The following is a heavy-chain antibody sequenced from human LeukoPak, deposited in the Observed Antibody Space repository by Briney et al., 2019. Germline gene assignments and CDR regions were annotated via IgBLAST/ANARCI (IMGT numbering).Heavy chain of an antibody. D-gene: IGHD2-2*01. CDR1: GYIFSDYD. V-gene: IGHV1-8*03. CDR3: ARGLSCGSTTCYGGVMPVAVNYFYYYMDV. J-gene: IGHJ6*03. Sequence: ASVKVSCKASGYIFSDYDINWVRQATGQGLEWMAWINPNGGNTGIARKFRGRVTITRNISTHTVYMELSSLRSEDTAVYYCARGLSCGSTTCYGGVMPVAVNYFYYYMDVWGKGTTVTVSS. CDR2: INPNGGNT.